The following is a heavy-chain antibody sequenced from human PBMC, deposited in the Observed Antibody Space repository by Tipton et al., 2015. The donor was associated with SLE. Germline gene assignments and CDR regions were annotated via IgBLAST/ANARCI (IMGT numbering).Heavy chain of an antibody. V-gene: IGHV3-53*01. CDR1: EFTVSDSY. Sequence: SLRLSCAASEFTVSDSYMGWVRQAPGKGLEWVSTIYRGGETYYTDSVRGRFTITRDSSSNTLFLQMNSLGADDTALYFCARGGYVSFDLWGQGALVIVSS. CDR2: IYRGGET. CDR3: ARGGYVSFDL. D-gene: IGHD5-18*01. J-gene: IGHJ4*02.